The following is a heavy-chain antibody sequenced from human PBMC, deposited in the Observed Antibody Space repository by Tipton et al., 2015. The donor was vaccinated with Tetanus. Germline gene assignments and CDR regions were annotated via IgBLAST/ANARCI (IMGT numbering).Heavy chain of an antibody. CDR3: ARDPHTIRTGNHRGFDY. CDR2: ISYDGSNI. D-gene: IGHD3-10*01. Sequence: SLRLSCAASGFIFSNYAMHWVRQAPGKGLEWVALISYDGSNIYYADSVKGRFTISRDNGKNLLYLEMNSLRVEDTAVYYCARDPHTIRTGNHRGFDYWGQGTKVTVSS. V-gene: IGHV3-30*03. CDR1: GFIFSNYA. J-gene: IGHJ4*02.